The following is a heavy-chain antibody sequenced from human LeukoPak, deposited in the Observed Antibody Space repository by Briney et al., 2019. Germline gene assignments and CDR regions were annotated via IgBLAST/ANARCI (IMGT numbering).Heavy chain of an antibody. V-gene: IGHV4-59*08. J-gene: IGHJ4*02. Sequence: SETLSLTCSVSGGSIISYYWSWIRQPPGKGLEWIGYIYYSGSTNYNPSLKSRVTISADTSKNQFSLKVSSVTAADTAVYYCARLPAYSNGWYGFDYWGQGTLVTVSS. D-gene: IGHD6-19*01. CDR3: ARLPAYSNGWYGFDY. CDR1: GGSIISYY. CDR2: IYYSGST.